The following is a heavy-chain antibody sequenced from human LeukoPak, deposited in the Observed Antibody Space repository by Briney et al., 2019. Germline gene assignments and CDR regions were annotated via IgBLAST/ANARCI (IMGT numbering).Heavy chain of an antibody. CDR2: INTDGNTR. D-gene: IGHD3-22*01. V-gene: IGHV3-74*01. CDR1: GFTFSTSW. CDR3: VRDMGYYDKV. Sequence: GGSLRLSCATSGFTFSTSWMHWVRQAPGKGLVWVSRINTDGNTRDYADSVKGRYTISRDNAKNTLYLQMNSLRAEDTAVYYCVRDMGYYDKVWGQGTLVTVSS. J-gene: IGHJ4*02.